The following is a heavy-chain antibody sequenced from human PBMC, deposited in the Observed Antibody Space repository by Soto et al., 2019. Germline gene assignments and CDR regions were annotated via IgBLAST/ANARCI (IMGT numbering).Heavy chain of an antibody. CDR2: IIPIFGTA. CDR1: GGTFSSYA. V-gene: IGHV1-69*13. CDR3: ARDDHHIVVVTAVKLLGEYYYGMDV. Sequence: ASVKVCCKGSGGTFSSYAISWVRQAPGQGLEWMGGIIPIFGTANYAQKFQGRVTITADESTSTAYMELSSLRSEDTAVYYCARDDHHIVVVTAVKLLGEYYYGMDVWGQGTTVTVSS. D-gene: IGHD2-21*02. J-gene: IGHJ6*02.